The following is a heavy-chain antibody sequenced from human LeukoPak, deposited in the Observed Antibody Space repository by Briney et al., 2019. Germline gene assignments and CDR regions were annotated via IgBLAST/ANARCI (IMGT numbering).Heavy chain of an antibody. CDR1: GGTFSSYP. CDR3: ARCSSTSCASWFDP. V-gene: IGHV1-69*05. J-gene: IGHJ5*02. Sequence: ASVKVSCKASGGTFSSYPISWVRQAPGQGLEWMGGIIPIFCTANYAQKFQGRVTITTDESTSTDYMEVSSMRSEDTAVYYCARCSSTSCASWFDPWGQGTLVTVSS. CDR2: IIPIFCTA. D-gene: IGHD2-2*01.